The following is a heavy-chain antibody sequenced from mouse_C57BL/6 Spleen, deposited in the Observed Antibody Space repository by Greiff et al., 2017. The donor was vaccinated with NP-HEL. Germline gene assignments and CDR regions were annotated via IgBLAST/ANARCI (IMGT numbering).Heavy chain of an antibody. CDR3: VRNSTAQAFDY. CDR2: IRSKSNNYAT. CDR1: GFSFNTYA. D-gene: IGHD3-2*02. Sequence: EVHLVESGGGLVQPKGSLKLSCAASGFSFNTYAMNWVRQAPGTGLEWVARIRSKSNNYATYYADSVKDRFTISRDDSESMLYLQMNNLKTEDTARYYCVRNSTAQAFDYWGQGTTLTVSS. J-gene: IGHJ2*01. V-gene: IGHV10-1*01.